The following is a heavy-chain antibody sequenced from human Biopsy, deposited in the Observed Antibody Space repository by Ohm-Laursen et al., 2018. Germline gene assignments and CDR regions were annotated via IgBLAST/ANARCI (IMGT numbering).Heavy chain of an antibody. Sequence: SDTLSLTCIVSGGSISNSTTYYWAWLRQPPGKGLEWIGSIYNTETTFYNPSLKSRVTISVDTSTNQFSLKVSSVTAADTALYFCARHPTGFWFDPWGHGTLVTVSS. CDR1: GGSISNSTTYY. V-gene: IGHV4-39*01. CDR3: ARHPTGFWFDP. CDR2: IYNTETT. J-gene: IGHJ5*02.